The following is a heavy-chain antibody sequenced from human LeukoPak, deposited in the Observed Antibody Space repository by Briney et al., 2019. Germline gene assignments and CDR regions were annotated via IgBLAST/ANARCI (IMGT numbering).Heavy chain of an antibody. J-gene: IGHJ5*02. CDR2: IRYDGSSK. CDR3: AREVAFGVVISAWWFDP. CDR1: KFTFRSYG. D-gene: IGHD3-3*01. Sequence: GGSLRLSCATSKFTFRSYGLHWVRQAPGKGLEWVAFIRYDGSSKYYGDSVKGRFTISRDNSKSTLYLQMSNLRTEDTAVYYCAREVAFGVVISAWWFDPWGQGTLVTVSS. V-gene: IGHV3-30*02.